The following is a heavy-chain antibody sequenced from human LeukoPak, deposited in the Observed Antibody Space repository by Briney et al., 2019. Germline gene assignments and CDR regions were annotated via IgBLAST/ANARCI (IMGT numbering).Heavy chain of an antibody. D-gene: IGHD3-22*01. V-gene: IGHV4-4*02. Sequence: PSETLSLTCAVSGGSISSSNWWSWVRQPPGKGLEWIGEIYHSGSTNYNPSLKSRVTISVDKSKNQFSLKLSSVTAADTAVYYCAREDDSSGYLSRYYFDYWGQGTLVTVSS. CDR2: IYHSGST. J-gene: IGHJ4*02. CDR3: AREDDSSGYLSRYYFDY. CDR1: GGSISSSNW.